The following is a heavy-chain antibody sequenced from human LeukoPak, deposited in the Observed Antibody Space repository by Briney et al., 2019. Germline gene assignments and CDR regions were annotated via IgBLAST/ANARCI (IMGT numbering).Heavy chain of an antibody. Sequence: GGSLRLSCAASGFTFSNAWMSWVRQAPGKGLEWVSSISSSSSYIYYADSVKGRFTISRDNAKNSLYLQMNSLRAEDTAVYYCARDFGYGDYSYWGQGTLVTVSS. CDR1: GFTFSNAW. V-gene: IGHV3-21*01. J-gene: IGHJ4*02. CDR2: ISSSSSYI. D-gene: IGHD4-17*01. CDR3: ARDFGYGDYSY.